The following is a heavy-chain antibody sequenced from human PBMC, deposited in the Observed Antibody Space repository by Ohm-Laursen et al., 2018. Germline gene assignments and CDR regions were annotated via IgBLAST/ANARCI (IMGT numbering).Heavy chain of an antibody. V-gene: IGHV3-48*03. J-gene: IGHJ6*02. CDR3: AKSGEIQLWSRGDYYYGMDV. D-gene: IGHD5-18*01. CDR2: IGSSGNNI. Sequence: SLRLSCTASGFTFSSFEMNWVRQAPGEGLEWVSDIGSSGNNIHYADSVKGRFTISRDNAKNSLYLQMNSLRAEDTALYYCAKSGEIQLWSRGDYYYGMDVWGQGTTVTVSS. CDR1: GFTFSSFE.